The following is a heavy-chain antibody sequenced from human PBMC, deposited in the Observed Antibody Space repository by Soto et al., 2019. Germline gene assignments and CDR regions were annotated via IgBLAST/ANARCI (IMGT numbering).Heavy chain of an antibody. V-gene: IGHV1-8*01. J-gene: IGHJ6*03. CDR3: ARSRDSEGYYYYYMDV. Sequence: QVQLVQSGAEVKKPGASVKVSCKASGYTFTSYDINWVRQATGRGLEWMGWMNPNSGNTGYAQKFQGRVTMTRNTSISTAYMELSSLRSEDTAVYYCARSRDSEGYYYYYMDVWGKGTTVTVSS. CDR2: MNPNSGNT. CDR1: GYTFTSYD.